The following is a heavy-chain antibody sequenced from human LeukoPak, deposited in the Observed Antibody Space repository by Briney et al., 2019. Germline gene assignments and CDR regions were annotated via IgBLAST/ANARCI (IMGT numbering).Heavy chain of an antibody. Sequence: SETLSLTCAVYGGSFSGYYWSWIRQPPGKGLEWIGEINHSGSTNYNPSLKSRVTISVDTSKNRFSLKLSSVTAADTAVYYCARVGYSSGWYNAFDIWGQGTMVTVSS. CDR1: GGSFSGYY. V-gene: IGHV4-34*01. CDR2: INHSGST. CDR3: ARVGYSSGWYNAFDI. J-gene: IGHJ3*02. D-gene: IGHD6-19*01.